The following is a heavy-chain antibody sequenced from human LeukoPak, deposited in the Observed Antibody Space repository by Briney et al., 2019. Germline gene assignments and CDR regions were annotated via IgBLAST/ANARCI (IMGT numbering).Heavy chain of an antibody. CDR1: GFTFSSYA. J-gene: IGHJ4*02. Sequence: GGSLRLSCAASGFTFSSYAMSWVRRAPGKGLAWVSAISGSGGSTYYADSVKGRFTISRDNSKNTLYLQMNSLRAEDTAVYYCAKDFEQWLVPYYFDYWGQGTLVTVSS. V-gene: IGHV3-23*01. CDR2: ISGSGGST. CDR3: AKDFEQWLVPYYFDY. D-gene: IGHD6-19*01.